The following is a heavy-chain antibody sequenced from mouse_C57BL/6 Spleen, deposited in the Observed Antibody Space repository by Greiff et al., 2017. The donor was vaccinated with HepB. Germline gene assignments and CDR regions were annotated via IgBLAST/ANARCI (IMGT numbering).Heavy chain of an antibody. V-gene: IGHV1-42*01. Sequence: VQLQQSGPELVKPGASVKISCKASGYSFTGYYMNWVKQSPEKSLEWIGEINPSTGGTTYNQKFKAKATLTVDKSSSTACMQLKSLTSEDSAVYYCARQLLLRHYAMDYWGQGTSVTVSS. CDR2: INPSTGGT. CDR3: ARQLLLRHYAMDY. D-gene: IGHD1-1*01. CDR1: GYSFTGYY. J-gene: IGHJ4*01.